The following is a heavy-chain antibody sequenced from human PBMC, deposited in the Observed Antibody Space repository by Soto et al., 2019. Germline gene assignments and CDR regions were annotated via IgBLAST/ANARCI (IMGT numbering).Heavy chain of an antibody. CDR2: IYYSGST. Sequence: STGSGGTMRRDPCLWIRQPPAKGMEWIGYIYYSGSTNYNPSLKSRVTISVDTSKNQLSLKLSSVTAADTAVYYCARRYGYYLDYWGQGTLVTVS. D-gene: IGHD4-17*01. J-gene: IGHJ4*02. V-gene: IGHV4-59*08. CDR1: GGTMRRDP. CDR3: ARRYGYYLDY.